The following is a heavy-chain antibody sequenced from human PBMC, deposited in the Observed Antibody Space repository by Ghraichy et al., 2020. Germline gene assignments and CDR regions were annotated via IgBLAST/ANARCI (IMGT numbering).Heavy chain of an antibody. J-gene: IGHJ6*02. D-gene: IGHD2/OR15-2a*01. V-gene: IGHV3-33*01. Sequence: GGSLRLSCAASGFTFSSYGMHWVRQAPGRGLEWVAVIWYDGSKKYYADSVKGRFTISRDNSKNTLYLQMNSLRAEDTAVFYCARPKRSTTYYYGMDVWGQGTTVTVSS. CDR2: IWYDGSKK. CDR1: GFTFSSYG. CDR3: ARPKRSTTYYYGMDV.